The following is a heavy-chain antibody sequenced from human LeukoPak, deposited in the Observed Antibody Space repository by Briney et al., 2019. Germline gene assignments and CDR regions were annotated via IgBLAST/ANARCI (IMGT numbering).Heavy chain of an antibody. D-gene: IGHD3-10*01. CDR1: GGSISSYY. J-gene: IGHJ6*02. CDR2: IYYNGNT. V-gene: IGHV4-59*01. Sequence: SETLSLTCTVSGGSISSYYWSWIRQPPGKGLEWIGYIYYNGNTNYNPSLKSRVTMSVDTSKNQLSLRLSSVTAADTAMYYCARDQGSYGSGSYYYYYGMDVWGQGTTVTVSS. CDR3: ARDQGSYGSGSYYYYYGMDV.